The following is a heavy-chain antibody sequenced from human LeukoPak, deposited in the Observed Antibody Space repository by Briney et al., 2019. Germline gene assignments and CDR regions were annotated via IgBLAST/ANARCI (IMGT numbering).Heavy chain of an antibody. CDR3: AKSQGSIAAAGTFDY. V-gene: IGHV3-9*01. CDR2: ISWNSGSI. Sequence: GGSLRLSCAASGFTFDDYAMHWVRQAPGKGLEWVSGISWNSGSIGYADSVKGRFTISRDNAKNSLYLQMNSLRAEDTALYYCAKSQGSIAAAGTFDYWGQGTLVTVSS. CDR1: GFTFDDYA. J-gene: IGHJ4*02. D-gene: IGHD6-13*01.